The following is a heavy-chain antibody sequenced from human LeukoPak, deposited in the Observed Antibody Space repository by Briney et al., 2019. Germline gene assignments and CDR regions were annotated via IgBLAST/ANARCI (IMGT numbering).Heavy chain of an antibody. V-gene: IGHV3-20*04. J-gene: IGHJ6*03. CDR2: INWNGGST. CDR1: GFTFSSYE. D-gene: IGHD1-1*01. CDR3: ARGKYPDNDDYMDV. Sequence: GGSLRLSCAASGFTFSSYEMNWVRQAPGKGLEWVSGINWNGGSTGYADSVKGRFTISRDNAKNSLYLQMNSLRAEDTALYYCARGKYPDNDDYMDVWGKGTTVIVSS.